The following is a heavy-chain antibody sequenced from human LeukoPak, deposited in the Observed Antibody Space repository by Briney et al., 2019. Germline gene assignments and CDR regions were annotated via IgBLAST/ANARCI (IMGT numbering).Heavy chain of an antibody. J-gene: IGHJ4*02. V-gene: IGHV4-39*07. CDR3: AREWRELLRSYYLDY. D-gene: IGHD1-26*01. Sequence: SETLSLTCTVSGGSISSGDYYWSWIRQPPGKGLEWIGEINHSGSTNYNPSLKSRVTISVDTSKNQFSLKLSSVTAADTAVYYCAREWRELLRSYYLDYWGQGTLVTVSS. CDR1: GGSISSGDYY. CDR2: INHSGST.